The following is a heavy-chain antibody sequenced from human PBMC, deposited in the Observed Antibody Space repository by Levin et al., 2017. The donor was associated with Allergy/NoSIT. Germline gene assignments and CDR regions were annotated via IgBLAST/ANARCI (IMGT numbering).Heavy chain of an antibody. D-gene: IGHD1-26*01. Sequence: GGSLRLSCAASGFTFSSYWMHWVRQAPGTGLLWVSRIQTDGSSTYYADSVKGRFTISRDNAKNTLYLQMNSLRVEDTAVYYGARGTLNGATFFGHWGQGTLVTVS. J-gene: IGHJ4*02. V-gene: IGHV3-74*01. CDR1: GFTFSSYW. CDR3: ARGTLNGATFFGH. CDR2: IQTDGSST.